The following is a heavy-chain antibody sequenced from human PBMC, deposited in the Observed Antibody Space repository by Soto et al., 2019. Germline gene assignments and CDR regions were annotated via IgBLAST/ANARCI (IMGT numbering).Heavy chain of an antibody. Sequence: PGGSLRLSCAASGFTFSSYGMHWVRQARGKGLEWVAVIWYDGSNKYYADSVKGRFTISRDNSKNSLYLQMNSLRAEDTAVYYCARASITMIRGNWFDPWGQGTLVTVSS. CDR1: GFTFSSYG. D-gene: IGHD3-22*01. CDR3: ARASITMIRGNWFDP. V-gene: IGHV3-33*01. CDR2: IWYDGSNK. J-gene: IGHJ5*02.